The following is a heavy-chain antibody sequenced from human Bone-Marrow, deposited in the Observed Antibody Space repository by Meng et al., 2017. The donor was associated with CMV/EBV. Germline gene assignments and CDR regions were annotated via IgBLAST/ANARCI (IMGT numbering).Heavy chain of an antibody. Sequence: GGSLRLSCAASGFTFSSYAMSWVRQAPGKGLEWVSAISGSGGSTYYADSVKGRFTISRDNSKNTLYLQMNSLRAEDTAVYYCAKGEGIAAHRSYYFDYWGQGTLVTVSS. CDR1: GFTFSSYA. D-gene: IGHD6-6*01. CDR3: AKGEGIAAHRSYYFDY. J-gene: IGHJ4*02. V-gene: IGHV3-23*01. CDR2: ISGSGGST.